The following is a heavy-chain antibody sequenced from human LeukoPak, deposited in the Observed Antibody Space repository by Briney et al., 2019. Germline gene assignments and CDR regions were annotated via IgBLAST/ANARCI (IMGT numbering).Heavy chain of an antibody. D-gene: IGHD3-9*01. CDR3: ARHDPSIFYDILTGYYNPSPSGAFDI. Sequence: PSETLSLTCAVYGGSFSGYYWSWIRQPPGKGLEWIGEINHSGSTNYNPSLKSRVTISVDTSKNQFSLKLSSVTAADTAVYYCARHDPSIFYDILTGYYNPSPSGAFDIWGQGTMVTVSS. CDR1: GGSFSGYY. CDR2: INHSGST. J-gene: IGHJ3*02. V-gene: IGHV4-34*01.